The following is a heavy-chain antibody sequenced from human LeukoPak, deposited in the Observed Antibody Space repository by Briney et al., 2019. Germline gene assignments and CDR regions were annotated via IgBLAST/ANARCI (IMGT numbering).Heavy chain of an antibody. D-gene: IGHD6-19*01. CDR3: AKDPSGYSSGWYGEFDY. J-gene: IGHJ4*02. V-gene: IGHV3-30*18. CDR1: GFTFSSYG. CDR2: ISYDGSNK. Sequence: GGSLRLSCAASGFTFSSYGMHWVRQAPGKGLEWVAVISYDGSNKYYADSVKGRFTISRDNSKNTLYLQMNSLRAEDTAVYYCAKDPSGYSSGWYGEFDYWGQGTLVTVSS.